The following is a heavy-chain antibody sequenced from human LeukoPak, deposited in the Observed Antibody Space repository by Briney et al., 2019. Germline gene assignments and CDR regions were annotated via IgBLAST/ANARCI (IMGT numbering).Heavy chain of an antibody. CDR2: IIPIFGTA. D-gene: IGHD6-19*01. J-gene: IGHJ3*02. CDR3: ASGRRSGWQTDAFDI. V-gene: IGHV1-69*05. Sequence: SVKVSCKTSGGTFNNSAISWVRQAPGQGLEWMGGIIPIFGTANYAQKFQGRVTITTDESTSTAYMELSSLRSEDTAVYYCASGRRSGWQTDAFDIWGQGTMVTVSS. CDR1: GGTFNNSA.